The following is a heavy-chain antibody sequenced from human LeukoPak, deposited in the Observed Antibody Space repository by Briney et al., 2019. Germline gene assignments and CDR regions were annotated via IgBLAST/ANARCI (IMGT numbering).Heavy chain of an antibody. V-gene: IGHV3-33*06. J-gene: IGHJ3*01. CDR1: GFTFSAYG. D-gene: IGHD5-24*01. CDR3: VKDIQLST. Sequence: GGSLRLSCATSGFTFSAYGMHWVRQAPGKGLEWVAVIWYDGSDKYYADSVKGRFTISRDNFNHTLSLQMNSLRVEDTAIYYCVKDIQLSTWGLGTMVTVSS. CDR2: IWYDGSDK.